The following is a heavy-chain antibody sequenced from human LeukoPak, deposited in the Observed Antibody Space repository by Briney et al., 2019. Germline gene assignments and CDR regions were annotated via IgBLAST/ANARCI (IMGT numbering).Heavy chain of an antibody. V-gene: IGHV3-15*01. CDR2: IKSKTDGGTT. CDR1: GFTFSNAW. CDR3: ARVGVHTVTTIWVDY. Sequence: GGSLRLSCAASGFTFSNAWMSWVRQAPGKGLEWVGRIKSKTDGGTTDYAAPVKGRFTISRDNSKNTLYLQMNSLRAEDTAVYYCARVGVHTVTTIWVDYWGQGTLVTVSS. J-gene: IGHJ4*02. D-gene: IGHD4-17*01.